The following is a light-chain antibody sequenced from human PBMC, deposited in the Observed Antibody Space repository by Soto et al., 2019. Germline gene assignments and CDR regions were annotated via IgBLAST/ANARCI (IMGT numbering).Light chain of an antibody. CDR2: YDD. J-gene: IGLJ1*01. V-gene: IGLV1-36*01. CDR1: SSNIGNNA. CDR3: AEWDDSMNVYV. Sequence: QSVLTQPPSVSESPRQRVTISCSGSSSNIGNNAVNWYQQLPGKAPKLLIYYDDLLPSGVSDRFSGSKSGTSASLAISGLQSENEVVYSCAEWDDSMNVYVFEIGTRVT.